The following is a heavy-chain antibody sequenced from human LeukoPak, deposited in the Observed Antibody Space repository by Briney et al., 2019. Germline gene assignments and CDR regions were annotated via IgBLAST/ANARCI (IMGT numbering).Heavy chain of an antibody. J-gene: IGHJ4*02. Sequence: PGGSLRLSCAASGFTVSAYAMAWVRQAPGKGLEWVSTIYDDNTYYADSVKGRFAIPTDNSKNTLYLQMNSLRVEDTAVYFCAARKVRGVWFYLDYWGQGTLVTVSS. V-gene: IGHV3-23*01. CDR2: IYDDNT. CDR1: GFTVSAYA. D-gene: IGHD3-10*01. CDR3: AARKVRGVWFYLDY.